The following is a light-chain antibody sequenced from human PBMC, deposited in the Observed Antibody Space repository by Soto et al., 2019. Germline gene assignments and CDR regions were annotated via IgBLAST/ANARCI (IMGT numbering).Light chain of an antibody. Sequence: QSALTQPASVSGSPGQSIAISCTGTSSDVGAYNYVSWYQQPPGKAPKLMIYDVSNRPSGVSDRFSGSKSDNTASLTISGLQTEDEADYYCKSYTTTSTYVFGTGTKVTVL. CDR1: SSDVGAYNY. V-gene: IGLV2-14*01. CDR2: DVS. CDR3: KSYTTTSTYV. J-gene: IGLJ1*01.